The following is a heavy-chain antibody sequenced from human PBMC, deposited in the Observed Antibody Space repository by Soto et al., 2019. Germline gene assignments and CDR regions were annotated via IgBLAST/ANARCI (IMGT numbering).Heavy chain of an antibody. D-gene: IGHD2-21*02. Sequence: PGGSLRLSCAASEFTFNSYAMHWVLLAPGKGLERVAVISYDGSNYYYADSVKGRFTISRDNSKNTLYLQMNSLRAEDTAVYYCARDYGVVTAIWSVAYYCDFRGHGAMVTESS. CDR3: ARDYGVVTAIWSVAYYCDF. CDR2: ISYDGSNY. J-gene: IGHJ4*01. CDR1: EFTFNSYA. V-gene: IGHV3-30-3*01.